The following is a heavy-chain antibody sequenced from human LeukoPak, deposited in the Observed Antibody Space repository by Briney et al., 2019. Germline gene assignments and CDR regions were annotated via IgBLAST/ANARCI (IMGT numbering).Heavy chain of an antibody. CDR2: MSPNSGNT. D-gene: IGHD2-2*01. Sequence: ASVKVSCKASGYTFTSHDIHWVRQATGQGLEWMGWMSPNSGNTVYAQKFQGRVTMTRNTSISTAYMELSSLSSEDTAVYYCARGCSSTTCSWPFDYWGQGTLVTVSS. CDR1: GYTFTSHD. V-gene: IGHV1-8*01. CDR3: ARGCSSTTCSWPFDY. J-gene: IGHJ4*02.